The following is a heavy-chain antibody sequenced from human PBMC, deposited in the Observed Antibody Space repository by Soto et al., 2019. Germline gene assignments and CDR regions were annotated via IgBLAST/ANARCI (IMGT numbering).Heavy chain of an antibody. CDR3: ARASLYYDSSGYYPTPEYFQH. CDR1: GYTFTSYY. V-gene: IGHV1-46*01. Sequence: ASVKVSCKASGYTFTSYYMHWVRQAPGQGLEWMGIINPSGGSTSYAQKFQGRVTMTRDTSTSIVYMELSSLRSEDTAVYYCARASLYYDSSGYYPTPEYFQHWGQGTLVTVSS. D-gene: IGHD3-22*01. J-gene: IGHJ1*01. CDR2: INPSGGST.